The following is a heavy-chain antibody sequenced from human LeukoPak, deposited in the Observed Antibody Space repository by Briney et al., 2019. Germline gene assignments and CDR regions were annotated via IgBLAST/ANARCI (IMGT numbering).Heavy chain of an antibody. CDR1: GFSFSSYA. Sequence: GGSLRLSCAASGFSFSSYAMNWVRQAPGKGLEWVTVISYDGHNKYYAGSVKGRFTISRDNSKNTMYLQMNSLRAEDTAVYYCARASLVGADFDYWGQGTLVTVSS. J-gene: IGHJ4*02. CDR2: ISYDGHNK. V-gene: IGHV3-30-3*01. CDR3: ARASLVGADFDY. D-gene: IGHD1-26*01.